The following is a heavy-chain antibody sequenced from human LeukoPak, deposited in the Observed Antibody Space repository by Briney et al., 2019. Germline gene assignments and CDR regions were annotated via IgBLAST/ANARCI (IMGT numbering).Heavy chain of an antibody. Sequence: GGSLRLSCAASGFTFSSYGMYWVRQAPGKGLEWVAVIWYDGSNKYYADSVKGRFTISRDKSKNTLYLQMNSLRAEDTALYFCAKDGGGNCYDPIDYWGQGILVTVSS. J-gene: IGHJ4*02. CDR1: GFTFSSYG. CDR2: IWYDGSNK. D-gene: IGHD2-21*01. CDR3: AKDGGGNCYDPIDY. V-gene: IGHV3-33*03.